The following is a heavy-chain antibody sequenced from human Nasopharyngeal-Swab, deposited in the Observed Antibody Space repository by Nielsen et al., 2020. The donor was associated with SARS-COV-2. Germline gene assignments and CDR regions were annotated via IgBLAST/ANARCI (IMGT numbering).Heavy chain of an antibody. CDR2: ISSSGGNI. CDR1: GFTFSDYY. V-gene: IGHV3-11*04. J-gene: IGHJ4*02. CDR3: ARVGQFDY. Sequence: GESLKISCAASGFTFSDYYMSWIRQAPGKGLEWVSYISSSGGNIYYADSVKGRFTISRDNAKSSLYLQMTSLRADDTAVYYCARVGQFDYWGQGTLVTVSS.